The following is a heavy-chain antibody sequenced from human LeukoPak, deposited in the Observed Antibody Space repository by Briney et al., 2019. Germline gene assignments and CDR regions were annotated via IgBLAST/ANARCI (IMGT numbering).Heavy chain of an antibody. CDR2: IIPIFGTA. V-gene: IGHV1-69*13. Sequence: SVKVSCKASGGTFSSYAISWVRQAPGQGLEWMGGIIPIFGTANYAQKFQGRVTITADESTSTAYMELSSLRSEDTAVYYCARDYGGNSGYLDYWGQGTLVTVSS. CDR1: GGTFSSYA. D-gene: IGHD4-23*01. CDR3: ARDYGGNSGYLDY. J-gene: IGHJ4*02.